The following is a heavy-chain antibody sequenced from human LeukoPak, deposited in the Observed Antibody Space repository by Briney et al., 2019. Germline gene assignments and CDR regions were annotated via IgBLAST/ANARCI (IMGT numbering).Heavy chain of an antibody. CDR2: INHSGST. CDR3: ARGLVGFLGTPARTLDY. D-gene: IGHD3-3*01. V-gene: IGHV4-34*01. Sequence: PSQTLSLTCAVYGGSFSGYYWSWIRQPPGKGLEWIGEINHSGSTNYNPSLKSRVTTSVDTSKNQFSLRLSSVTAADTAVYYCARGLVGFLGTPARTLDYWGQGTLVTVSS. CDR1: GGSFSGYY. J-gene: IGHJ4*02.